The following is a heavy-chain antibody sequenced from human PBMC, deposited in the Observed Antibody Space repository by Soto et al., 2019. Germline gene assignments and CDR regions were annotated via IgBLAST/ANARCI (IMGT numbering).Heavy chain of an antibody. J-gene: IGHJ4*02. V-gene: IGHV4-34*01. Sequence: SETLSLTCAVYGGSFSGYYWSWIRQPPGKGLEWIGEINHSGSTNYNPSLKSRVTISVDTSKNQFSLKLSSVTAADTAVYYCARARFLESARRGYFDYWGQGTLVTVSS. D-gene: IGHD3-3*01. CDR2: INHSGST. CDR3: ARARFLESARRGYFDY. CDR1: GGSFSGYY.